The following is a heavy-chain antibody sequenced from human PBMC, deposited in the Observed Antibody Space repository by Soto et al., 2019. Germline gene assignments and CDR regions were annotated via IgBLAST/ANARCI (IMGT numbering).Heavy chain of an antibody. CDR1: GGSISSGCYY. J-gene: IGHJ5*02. Sequence: QVQLQESGPGLVKPSQTLSLTCTVSGGSISSGCYYWSWFRQHPGKGLEWIGYIYYSGNTYYNPSLKSRVTISVDPSKHQFSRKLSSLTAADTAVYYCARVGGSNWFDPWGRGTLGTVSS. CDR3: ARVGGSNWFDP. V-gene: IGHV4-31*03. D-gene: IGHD3-16*01. CDR2: IYYSGNT.